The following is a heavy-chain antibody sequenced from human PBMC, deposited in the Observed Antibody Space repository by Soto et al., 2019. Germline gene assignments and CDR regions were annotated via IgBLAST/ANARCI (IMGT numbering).Heavy chain of an antibody. V-gene: IGHV1-69*06. CDR3: ARDRPKYYGMDV. J-gene: IGHJ6*02. CDR2: IIPIFGTA. Sequence: QVQLVQSGAEVKKPGSSVKVSCKASGGTFSSYAISWVRQAPGQGLEWMGGIIPIFGTANYAQKFQGRVTITADKATSTAYRELSSLRSEDTAVYYCARDRPKYYGMDVWGQGTTVTVSS. CDR1: GGTFSSYA.